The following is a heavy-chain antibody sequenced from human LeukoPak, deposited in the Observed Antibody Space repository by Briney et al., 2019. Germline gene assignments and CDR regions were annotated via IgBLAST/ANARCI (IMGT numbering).Heavy chain of an antibody. V-gene: IGHV1-2*02. CDR3: ARDLLGSGGYVDY. CDR1: GYTFTGYY. CDR2: INPNSGGT. D-gene: IGHD3-10*01. J-gene: IGHJ4*02. Sequence: ASVKVSCKTSGYTFTGYYMHWVRQAPGQGLEWMGWINPNSGGTNYAQKFQGRVTMTRDTSISTAYMELSRLRSDDTAVYYCARDLLGSGGYVDYWGQGTLVTVSS.